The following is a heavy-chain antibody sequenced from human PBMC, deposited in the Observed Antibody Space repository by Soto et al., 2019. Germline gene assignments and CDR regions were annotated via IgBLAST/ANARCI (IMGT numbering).Heavy chain of an antibody. V-gene: IGHV3-30*18. Sequence: GGSLRLSCAASGFTFSSYGMHWVRQAPGKGLEWVAVISYDGSNKYYADSVKGRFTISRDNSKNTLYLQMNSLRAEDTAVYYCAKDSGLVFYGMDVWGQGTTVTVSS. CDR3: AKDSGLVFYGMDV. CDR1: GFTFSSYG. D-gene: IGHD5-12*01. CDR2: ISYDGSNK. J-gene: IGHJ6*02.